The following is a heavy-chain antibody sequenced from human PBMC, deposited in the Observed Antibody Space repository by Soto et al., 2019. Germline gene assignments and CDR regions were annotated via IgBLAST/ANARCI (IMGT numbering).Heavy chain of an antibody. V-gene: IGHV4-31*03. CDR3: ARGLAFNWFDP. D-gene: IGHD3-16*01. CDR1: GGSISSGGYY. CDR2: IYYSGST. J-gene: IGHJ5*02. Sequence: SETLSLTCTVSGGSISSGGYYWSWIRQRPGKGLEWIGYIYYSGSTYYNPSLKSRVTISVDTSKNQFSLKLSSVTAADTAMYYCARGLAFNWFDPWGQGTLVTVSS.